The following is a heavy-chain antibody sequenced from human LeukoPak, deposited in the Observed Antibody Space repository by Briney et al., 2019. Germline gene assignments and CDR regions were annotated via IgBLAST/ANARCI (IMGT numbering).Heavy chain of an antibody. CDR2: FISKAYGGTT. V-gene: IGHV3-49*04. Sequence: GGALDLSFYASGIPFWGFSLRGVRRGPGRGGGGGGFFISKAYGGTTEYAASVKGRFTVSRDDFKTIAYLQMNSLKTEDTAVYYCTRLAVGSGTFTFDYWGQGTLVTVSS. J-gene: IGHJ4*02. CDR1: GIPFWGFS. D-gene: IGHD3-10*01. CDR3: TRLAVGSGTFTFDY.